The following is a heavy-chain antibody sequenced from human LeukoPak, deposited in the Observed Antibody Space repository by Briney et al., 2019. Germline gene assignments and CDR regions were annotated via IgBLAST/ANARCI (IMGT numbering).Heavy chain of an antibody. CDR3: SKDLWAPGDY. CDR2: LRNDGSDK. Sequence: GGSLRLSCAASGFTFSNYGMHWVRQAPGKGLEWVAYLRNDGSDKYYAASVKGRFTISRDNSKNTVSLQMSRVRRDDTAVYYCSKDLWAPGDYWGQGTLVTVSS. CDR1: GFTFSNYG. V-gene: IGHV3-30*02. J-gene: IGHJ4*02. D-gene: IGHD1-26*01.